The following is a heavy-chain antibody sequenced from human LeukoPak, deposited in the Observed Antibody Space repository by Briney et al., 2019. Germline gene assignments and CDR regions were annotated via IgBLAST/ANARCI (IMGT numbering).Heavy chain of an antibody. CDR1: GFSLPTSGVG. V-gene: IGHV2-5*02. J-gene: IGHJ6*04. CDR2: IYWDDDQ. Sequence: SGPTLVKPTQILTLTCTFSGFSLPTSGVGVGWVRQPPGKPLEWLALIYWDDDQRYSPSMKSRLTITTVTSKTQVVLTMTNMDPVDTGTYFCIHTSGSGNEPPYYYFYGVDVWGKGTTVTASS. D-gene: IGHD5-12*01. CDR3: IHTSGSGNEPPYYYFYGVDV.